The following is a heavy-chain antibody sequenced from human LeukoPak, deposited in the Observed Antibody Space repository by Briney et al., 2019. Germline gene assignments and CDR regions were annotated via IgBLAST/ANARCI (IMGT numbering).Heavy chain of an antibody. Sequence: GGSLRLSCAASGFTFSSYGMHLVRQAPGKGLEWVSSISSSSSYIYYADSVKGRFTISRDNAKNTLYLQMNSLRAEDTAVYYCAKDHPSHAFDIWGQGTMVTVSS. V-gene: IGHV3-21*04. CDR2: ISSSSSYI. J-gene: IGHJ3*02. CDR3: AKDHPSHAFDI. CDR1: GFTFSSYG.